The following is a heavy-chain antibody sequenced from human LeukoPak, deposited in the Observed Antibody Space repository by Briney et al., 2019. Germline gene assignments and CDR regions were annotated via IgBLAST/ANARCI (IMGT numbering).Heavy chain of an antibody. D-gene: IGHD6-19*01. V-gene: IGHV3-23*01. Sequence: GGSLRLSCTASGFTFDNYAMIWVRQAPGKGLEWVSAISGSGGSTYYADSVKGRFTISRGNSKNTLYLQMNSLRAEDTAVYYCAKRGDSSGWYGGTEFDYWGQGTLVTVSS. CDR3: AKRGDSSGWYGGTEFDY. J-gene: IGHJ4*02. CDR2: ISGSGGST. CDR1: GFTFDNYA.